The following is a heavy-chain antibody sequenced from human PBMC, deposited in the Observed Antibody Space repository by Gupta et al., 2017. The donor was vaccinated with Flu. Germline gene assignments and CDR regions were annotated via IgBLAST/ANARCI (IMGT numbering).Heavy chain of an antibody. Sequence: VRQAPGKGLEWVDNIKEDGSEKYYVDSVKGRFTITRDNAENSLDLQMNSLRIEDTAVYYCARLGSDSSGALDYWGQGTLVTVSS. V-gene: IGHV3-7*01. D-gene: IGHD3-22*01. CDR3: ARLGSDSSGALDY. J-gene: IGHJ4*02. CDR2: IKEDGSEK.